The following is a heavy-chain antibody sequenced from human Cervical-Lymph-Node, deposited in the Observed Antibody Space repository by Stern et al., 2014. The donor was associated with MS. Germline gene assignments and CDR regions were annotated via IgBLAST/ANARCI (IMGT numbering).Heavy chain of an antibody. J-gene: IGHJ5*02. CDR3: ARSYSGTYLDWFDP. V-gene: IGHV2-26*01. CDR1: GVSLSNPRMG. D-gene: IGHD1-26*01. Sequence: QVTLKESGPVLVKPTETLTLTCSVSGVSLSNPRMGVSWIRQPPGKALEWLAHIFSTDEKSYSTSLESRLTISRGTSKSQVVLTMTNMDPVDTATYYCARSYSGTYLDWFDPWGQGTLVTVSS. CDR2: IFSTDEK.